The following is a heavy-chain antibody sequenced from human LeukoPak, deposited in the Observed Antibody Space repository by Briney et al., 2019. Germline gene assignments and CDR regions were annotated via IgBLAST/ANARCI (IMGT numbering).Heavy chain of an antibody. Sequence: GGSLRLSCAASGFTFSSHAMHWVRQAPGKGLEWVAVISYDGSNKYYADSVKGRFTISRDNSKNTLYLQMNSLRAEDTAVYYCARDGVGGYGSNYFDYWGQGTLVTVSS. D-gene: IGHD1-26*01. CDR3: ARDGVGGYGSNYFDY. CDR2: ISYDGSNK. CDR1: GFTFSSHA. J-gene: IGHJ4*02. V-gene: IGHV3-30*04.